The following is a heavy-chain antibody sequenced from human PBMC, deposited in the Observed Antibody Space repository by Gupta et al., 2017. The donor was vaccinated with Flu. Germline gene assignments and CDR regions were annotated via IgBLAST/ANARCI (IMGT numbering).Heavy chain of an antibody. J-gene: IGHJ6*03. CDR2: IKFKSGGT. V-gene: IGHV1-2*06. CDR1: GYTFSCCY. Sequence: QAQVVPSGAEVKKPDASVKVSCTASGYTFSCCYMHWMRQAHGQGLAWIGRIKFKSGGTKYAQSFEDRVTMTRDTSISTAYMELSGLRSDDTAKYCCAQSVMLTNADDGYYYFMDVWGQGTTVTVSS. D-gene: IGHD2/OR15-2a*01. CDR3: AQSVMLTNADDGYYYFMDV.